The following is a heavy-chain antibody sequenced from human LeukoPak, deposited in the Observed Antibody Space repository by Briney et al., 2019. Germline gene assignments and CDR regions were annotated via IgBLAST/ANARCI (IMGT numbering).Heavy chain of an antibody. Sequence: LETLSLTCAVSGDSISNNYLWRWVRPFPGKGLEYIGEIYRTGRTNYNPSLKSRVTISIDKSENQFSLNLRSVTAADTAVYYCGRHDYGDSSAAFDIWGQGTMVTVSS. CDR3: GRHDYGDSSAAFDI. CDR1: GDSISNNYL. V-gene: IGHV4-4*02. CDR2: IYRTGRT. D-gene: IGHD4-17*01. J-gene: IGHJ3*02.